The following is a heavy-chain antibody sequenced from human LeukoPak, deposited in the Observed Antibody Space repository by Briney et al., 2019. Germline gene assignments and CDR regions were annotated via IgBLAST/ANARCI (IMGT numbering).Heavy chain of an antibody. CDR1: GDSFSGYY. D-gene: IGHD2-15*01. V-gene: IGHV4-34*01. J-gene: IGHJ4*02. CDR3: ARGGVGGAGKKDFDY. Sequence: SETLSLTCAVYGDSFSGYYWSWIRQPPGKGLEWISDINHGGSTNYNPSLKSRVTISVDTSKNQFSLKLSSVTAADTAVYYCARGGVGGAGKKDFDYWGQGTLVTVSS. CDR2: INHGGST.